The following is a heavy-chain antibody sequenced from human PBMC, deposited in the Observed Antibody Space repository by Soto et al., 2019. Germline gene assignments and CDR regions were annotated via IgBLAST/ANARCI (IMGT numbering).Heavy chain of an antibody. CDR2: ISSSGTDT. CDR1: GFTFSNSD. CDR3: ARRRGSGNYFIDL. D-gene: IGHD3-10*01. J-gene: IGHJ4*02. V-gene: IGHV3-23*01. Sequence: EVQLLGSGGGLVQLGGSLRLSCVASGFTFSNSDMVWVRQAPGKGLEWVSTISSSGTDTYYADSVKGRFTISRDNSRDTLFLQVNNLRAEDTALYYCARRRGSGNYFIDLWGQGTLVTVSS.